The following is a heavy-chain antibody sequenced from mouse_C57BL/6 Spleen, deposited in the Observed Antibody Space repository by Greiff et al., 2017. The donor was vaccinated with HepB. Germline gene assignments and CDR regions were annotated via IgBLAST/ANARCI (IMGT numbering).Heavy chain of an antibody. CDR2: IDPSDSST. V-gene: IGHV1-69*01. D-gene: IGHD1-1*01. CDR3: ARWYCGSSYGYAMDY. Sequence: VQLQQPGAELVMPGASVKLSCKASGYTFTSYWMHWVKQRPGQGLEWIGEIDPSDSSTNYNQKFKGKSTLTVDKSSSTDYMQLSSLTSEDSAVYYCARWYCGSSYGYAMDYWGQGTSVTVSS. CDR1: GYTFTSYW. J-gene: IGHJ4*01.